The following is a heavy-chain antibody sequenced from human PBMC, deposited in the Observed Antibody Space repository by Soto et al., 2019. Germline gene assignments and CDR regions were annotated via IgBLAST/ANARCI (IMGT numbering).Heavy chain of an antibody. V-gene: IGHV5-51*01. CDR2: IYPGDSDT. Sequence: GESLRVSCKGAGYSFTSYWIGWVRQMPGKGLEWMGIIYPGDSDTRYSPSFQGQVTISADKSISTAYLQWSSLKASDTAMYYCARHPTRSLYGDYVRRYYYYGMDVWGQGTTVTVSS. CDR3: ARHPTRSLYGDYVRRYYYYGMDV. CDR1: GYSFTSYW. J-gene: IGHJ6*02. D-gene: IGHD4-17*01.